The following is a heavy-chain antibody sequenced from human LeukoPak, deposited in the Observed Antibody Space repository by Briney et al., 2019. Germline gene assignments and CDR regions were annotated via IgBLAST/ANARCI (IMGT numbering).Heavy chain of an antibody. Sequence: GGSLRLSCAASTFTFSNYEMNWVRQAPGKGLEWISYISRSGSTIYYADSVKGRFTISRDDAKNSLYLQMNSLRAEDTAVYYCASGYDLPYWGQGTLVTVSS. CDR1: TFTFSNYE. J-gene: IGHJ4*02. V-gene: IGHV3-48*03. D-gene: IGHD5-12*01. CDR2: ISRSGSTI. CDR3: ASGYDLPY.